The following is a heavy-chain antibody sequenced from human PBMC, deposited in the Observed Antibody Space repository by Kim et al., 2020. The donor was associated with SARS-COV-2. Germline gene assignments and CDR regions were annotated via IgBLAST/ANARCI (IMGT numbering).Heavy chain of an antibody. CDR3: ATSLSSSWYGKGNWFDP. D-gene: IGHD6-13*01. V-gene: IGHV3-11*03. CDR2: ISSSSSYT. J-gene: IGHJ5*02. Sequence: GGSLRLSCAASGFTFSDYYMSWIRQAPGKGLEWVSYISSSSSYTNYADSVKGRFTISRDNAKNSLYLQMNSLRAEDTAVYYCATSLSSSWYGKGNWFDPWGQGTLVTVSS. CDR1: GFTFSDYY.